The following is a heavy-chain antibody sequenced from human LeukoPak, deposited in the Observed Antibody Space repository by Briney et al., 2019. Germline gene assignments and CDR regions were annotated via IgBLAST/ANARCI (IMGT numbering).Heavy chain of an antibody. Sequence: GGSLTLSCAASGFAFQAFDMQWVRQAPGKGLEGVSLINSVGTKTYYADSVRGRVTVSRDNSKNSLYLQMNSVRTEDTALYYCATWAFYHGLDVWGQGSTVTISS. D-gene: IGHD1-26*01. CDR2: INSVGTKT. CDR3: ATWAFYHGLDV. CDR1: GFAFQAFD. V-gene: IGHV3-43*02. J-gene: IGHJ6*01.